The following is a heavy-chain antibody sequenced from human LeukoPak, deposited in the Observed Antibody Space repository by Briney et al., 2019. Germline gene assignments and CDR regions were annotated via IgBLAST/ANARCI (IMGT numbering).Heavy chain of an antibody. D-gene: IGHD6-13*01. CDR1: GFTFDDYA. CDR3: AAAVFDY. V-gene: IGHV3-9*01. J-gene: IGHJ4*02. CDR2: ISWNSGSI. Sequence: PGGSLRLSCAASGFTFDDYAMHWVRQAPGKGLEWVSGISWNSGSIGYADSVKGRFTISRDNAKNSLYLQMNSLRAEDTALYYCAAAVFDYWGQGTLVTVSS.